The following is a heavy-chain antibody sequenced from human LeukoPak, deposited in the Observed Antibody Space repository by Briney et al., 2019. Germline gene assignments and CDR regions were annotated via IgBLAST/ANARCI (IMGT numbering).Heavy chain of an antibody. CDR2: IISIFGTA. CDR3: ARDKYYYDSSGYYNAFDI. CDR1: GGTFSSYA. Sequence: SVKVSCKASGGTFSSYAISWVRQAPGQGLEWMGGIISIFGTANYAQKFQGRVTITTDESTSTAYMELSSLRSEDTAVYYCARDKYYYDSSGYYNAFDIWGQGTMVTVSS. V-gene: IGHV1-69*05. J-gene: IGHJ3*02. D-gene: IGHD3-22*01.